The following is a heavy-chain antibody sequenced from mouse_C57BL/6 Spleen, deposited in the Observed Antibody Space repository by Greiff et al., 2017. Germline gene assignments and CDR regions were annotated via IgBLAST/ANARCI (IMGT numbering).Heavy chain of an antibody. CDR1: GYTFTDYY. CDR2: ITSNNGGT. J-gene: IGHJ1*03. CDR3: ARGRVYYGTGKYFDV. Sequence: EVQLQQSGPELVTPGASVKISCKASGYTFTDYYMNWVMQSHGKSLQWFGDITSNNGGTSYNQKFKGTAQLTVAKSYSTDYMELRSLTSEDSAIYYCARGRVYYGTGKYFDVWGTGTTVTVSS. V-gene: IGHV1-26*01. D-gene: IGHD1-1*01.